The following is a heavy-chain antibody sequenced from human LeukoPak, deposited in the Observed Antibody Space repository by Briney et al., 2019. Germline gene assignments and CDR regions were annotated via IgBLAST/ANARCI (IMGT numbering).Heavy chain of an antibody. Sequence: GGSLRLSCAASGFTVSSNYMSWVRQAPGKGLEWVSVIYSGGSTYYADSVKGRFTISRDNSKNTLYPQMNSLRAEDTAVYYCATGSTAYCGGDCYFFWGQGTLVTVSS. CDR1: GFTVSSNY. CDR3: ATGSTAYCGGDCYFF. J-gene: IGHJ4*02. CDR2: IYSGGST. D-gene: IGHD2-21*02. V-gene: IGHV3-53*01.